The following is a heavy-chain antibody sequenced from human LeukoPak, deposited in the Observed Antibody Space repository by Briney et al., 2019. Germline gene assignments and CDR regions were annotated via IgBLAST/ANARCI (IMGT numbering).Heavy chain of an antibody. CDR1: GXSFTSNW. CDR2: IYPGDSDT. J-gene: IGHJ4*02. CDR3: ARNPSGYHFDY. Sequence: GASLQISCKGSGXSFTSNWSGCVRQLPGKGLEWMGIIYPGDSDTRYSPSFQGQVTMSADESISTAYLQWSSLKASDTAMYYCARNPSGYHFDYWGQGTLVTVSS. V-gene: IGHV5-51*01. D-gene: IGHD6-13*01.